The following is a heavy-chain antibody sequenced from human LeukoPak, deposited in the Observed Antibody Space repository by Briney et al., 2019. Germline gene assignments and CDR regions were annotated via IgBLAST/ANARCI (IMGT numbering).Heavy chain of an antibody. CDR3: ARGEYDSSGTNDY. J-gene: IGHJ4*02. V-gene: IGHV3-30*03. CDR2: ISYDGSNK. CDR1: GFTFSSYS. Sequence: GGSLRLSCAASGFTFSSYSMHWVRQAPGKGLEWVAVISYDGSNKYYADSVKGRFTISRDNAKNSLYLQMNSLRAEDTAVYYCARGEYDSSGTNDYWGQGTLVTVSS. D-gene: IGHD3-22*01.